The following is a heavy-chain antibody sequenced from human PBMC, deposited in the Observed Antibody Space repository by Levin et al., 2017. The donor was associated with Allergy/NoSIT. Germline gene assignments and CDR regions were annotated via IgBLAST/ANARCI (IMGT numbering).Heavy chain of an antibody. CDR3: ARMTLAYGDYVHWFDP. CDR1: GYTFTGYY. Sequence: ASVKVSCKASGYTFTGYYMHWVRQAPGQGLEWMGWINPNSGGTNYAQKFQGRVTMTRDTSISTAYLELSSLRSDDTAGYYCARMTLAYGDYVHWFDPWGKGTLVTVSA. D-gene: IGHD4-17*01. J-gene: IGHJ5*02. CDR2: INPNSGGT. V-gene: IGHV1-2*02.